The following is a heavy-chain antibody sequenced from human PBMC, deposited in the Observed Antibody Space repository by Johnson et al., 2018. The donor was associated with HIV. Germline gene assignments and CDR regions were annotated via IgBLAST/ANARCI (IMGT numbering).Heavy chain of an antibody. D-gene: IGHD5/OR15-5a*01. CDR3: ASVFDAFDI. V-gene: IGHV3-33*08. CDR2: IWYDGSNK. J-gene: IGHJ3*02. Sequence: VQLVESGGGVVQLGRSPRLSCAASGFTFSSYAMHWVRQAPGKGLEWVAVIWYDGSNKYYADSVKGRFTISRDNSKNTLYLQMNSLRAEDTAVYYCASVFDAFDIWGQGTMVTVSS. CDR1: GFTFSSYA.